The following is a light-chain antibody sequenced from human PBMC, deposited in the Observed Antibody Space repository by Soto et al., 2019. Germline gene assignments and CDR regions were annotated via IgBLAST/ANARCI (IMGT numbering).Light chain of an antibody. Sequence: QSALSQPASVSGSPGQSITISCTGTSSDVGNFNLVSWYQHHPGKDPKLLIYEVSKRPSGVSNRFSGSKSGNTASLTISGLQAEDEADYFCCSYATSDNYVFGTGTKRTVL. V-gene: IGLV2-23*02. CDR1: SSDVGNFNL. J-gene: IGLJ1*01. CDR2: EVS. CDR3: CSYATSDNYV.